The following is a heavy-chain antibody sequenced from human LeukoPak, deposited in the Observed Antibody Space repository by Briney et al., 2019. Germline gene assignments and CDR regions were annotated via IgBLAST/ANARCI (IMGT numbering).Heavy chain of an antibody. V-gene: IGHV1-2*02. CDR3: AREADVRGYSYGPLFDY. Sequence: ASVKVSCKASGYTFTGYYMHWVRQAPGQGLEWMGWINPNSGGTNYAQKFQGRVTMTRDTSISTAYMELSRLRSDDTAAYYCAREADVRGYSYGPLFDYWGQGTLVTVSS. CDR2: INPNSGGT. CDR1: GYTFTGYY. J-gene: IGHJ4*02. D-gene: IGHD5-18*01.